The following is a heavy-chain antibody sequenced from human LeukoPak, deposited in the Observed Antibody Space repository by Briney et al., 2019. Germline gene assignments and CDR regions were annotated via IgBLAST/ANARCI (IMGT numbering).Heavy chain of an antibody. V-gene: IGHV1-18*01. CDR2: ISAYNGNT. J-gene: IGHJ4*02. D-gene: IGHD6-13*01. CDR1: GYTLTSYG. CDR3: ARTPPTVYSSSTLDY. Sequence: ASVKVSCKASGYTLTSYGISWVRQAPGQGLEWMGWISAYNGNTNYAQKLQGRVTMTTDTSTSTAYTELRSLRSDDTAVYYCARTPPTVYSSSTLDYWGQGTLVTVSA.